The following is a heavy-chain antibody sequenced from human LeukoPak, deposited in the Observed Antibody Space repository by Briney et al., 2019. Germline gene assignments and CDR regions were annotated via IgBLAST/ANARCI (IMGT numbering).Heavy chain of an antibody. V-gene: IGHV4-4*02. CDR3: ARAPPSSWGGWYYYYYMDV. J-gene: IGHJ6*03. D-gene: IGHD3-10*01. Sequence: SETLSLTCAVSGGSISSSNWWSWVRQPPGKGLEWIGEIYHSGSTNYNPSLKSRVTISVDKSKNQFSLKLSSVTAADTAVYYCARAPPSSWGGWYYYYYMDVWGKGTTVTVSS. CDR2: IYHSGST. CDR1: GGSISSSNW.